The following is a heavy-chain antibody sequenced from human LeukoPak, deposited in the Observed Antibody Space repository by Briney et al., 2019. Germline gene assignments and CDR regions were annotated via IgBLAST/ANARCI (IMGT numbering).Heavy chain of an antibody. CDR3: AKCLRYDFWSGTGFDY. Sequence: GGSLRLSCAASGLTFSRYAMSWVRQAPGKGLEWVSAISGSGGSTYYADSVKGRFTIYRDNYKNTLYLQMNSLRAEDTAVYYCAKCLRYDFWSGTGFDYWGQGTLVTVSS. V-gene: IGHV3-23*01. D-gene: IGHD3-3*01. J-gene: IGHJ4*02. CDR2: ISGSGGST. CDR1: GLTFSRYA.